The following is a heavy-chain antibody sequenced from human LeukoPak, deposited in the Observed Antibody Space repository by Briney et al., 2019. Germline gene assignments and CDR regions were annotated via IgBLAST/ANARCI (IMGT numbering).Heavy chain of an antibody. Sequence: GESLKISCQGSGYSFSNYWIGWVRQMPGKGLGWMGIIYPGDSDTRYSPSFQGQVTISADKSISTAYLQWSSLKASDTAMYYCARSADSGFYYYYGMDVWGQGTMVTVSS. CDR1: GYSFSNYW. CDR3: ARSADSGFYYYYGMDV. V-gene: IGHV5-51*01. D-gene: IGHD6-25*01. J-gene: IGHJ6*02. CDR2: IYPGDSDT.